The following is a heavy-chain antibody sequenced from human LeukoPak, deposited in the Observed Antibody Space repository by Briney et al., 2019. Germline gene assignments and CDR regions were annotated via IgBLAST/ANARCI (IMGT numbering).Heavy chain of an antibody. Sequence: GGSLRLSCAASGFTFSGFAMSGVGRAPGKGLGGAPPFSGGGGSTYYADSVKGRFTISRDNSKNTLYLQMNSLRAEDTAVYYCAKATGWDVWFGELGLDYWGQGTLVTVSS. V-gene: IGHV3-23*01. CDR3: AKATGWDVWFGELGLDY. J-gene: IGHJ4*02. CDR2: FSGGGGST. CDR1: GFTFSGFA. D-gene: IGHD3-10*01.